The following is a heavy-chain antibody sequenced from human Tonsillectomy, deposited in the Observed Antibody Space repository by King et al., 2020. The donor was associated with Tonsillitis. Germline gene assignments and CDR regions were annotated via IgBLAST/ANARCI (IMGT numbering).Heavy chain of an antibody. Sequence: VQLVESGGGLVQPGGSLKLSCAASGFTFSGSAMHWVRQASGKGLDGVGRIRSKANSYATAFVASVKGRFTISRDDSKNTAYLQMNSLKTEDTAVYYCTTSIVGASFDYWGQGTLVTVSS. CDR2: IRSKANSYAT. J-gene: IGHJ4*02. D-gene: IGHD1-26*01. CDR3: TTSIVGASFDY. V-gene: IGHV3-73*02. CDR1: GFTFSGSA.